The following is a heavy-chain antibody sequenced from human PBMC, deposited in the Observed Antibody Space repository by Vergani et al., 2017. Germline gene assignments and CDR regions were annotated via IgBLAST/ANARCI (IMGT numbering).Heavy chain of an antibody. V-gene: IGHV5-51*01. CDR2: IYPGDSDT. CDR3: ARHAKRGCSSTSCYLDYYYYMDV. J-gene: IGHJ6*03. D-gene: IGHD2-2*01. CDR1: GYSFTSYW. Sequence: EVQLVQSGAEVKKPGESLKISCTGSGYSFTSYWIGWVRQMPGKGLEWMGIIYPGDSDTRYSPSFQGQVTISADKSISTAYLQWSSLKASDTAMYYCARHAKRGCSSTSCYLDYYYYMDVWGKGTTVTVSS.